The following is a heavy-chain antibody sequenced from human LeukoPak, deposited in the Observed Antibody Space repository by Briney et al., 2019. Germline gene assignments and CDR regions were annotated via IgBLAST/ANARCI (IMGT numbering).Heavy chain of an antibody. CDR2: IYPGDSDT. J-gene: IGHJ4*02. D-gene: IGHD3-10*01. CDR1: GYSFTSYW. CDR3: VRAEGSGSKYYPYFDY. V-gene: IGHV5-51*04. Sequence: GESLKISCKGSGYSFTSYWIGWVRQMPGKGLEWMGIIYPGDSDTRYSPSFQGQVTISADKPVSTAYLQWSSLKASDTAMYYCVRAEGSGSKYYPYFDYWGQGTLVTVSS.